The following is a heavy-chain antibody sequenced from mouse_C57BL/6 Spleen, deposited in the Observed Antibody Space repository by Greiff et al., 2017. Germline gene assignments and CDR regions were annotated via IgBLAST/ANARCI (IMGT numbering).Heavy chain of an antibody. V-gene: IGHV5-12*01. D-gene: IGHD1-1*01. CDR3: ARGSGYLDY. J-gene: IGHJ2*01. CDR2: ISTGGGST. CDR1: GFTFSDYY. Sequence: DVQLLESGGGLVQPGGSLKLSCAASGFTFSDYYMYWVRQTPEKRLEWVGYISTGGGSTYYPDTVKGRFTISRDNAKNTLYLQMSRLKSEDTAMYYCARGSGYLDYWGQGTTLTVSS.